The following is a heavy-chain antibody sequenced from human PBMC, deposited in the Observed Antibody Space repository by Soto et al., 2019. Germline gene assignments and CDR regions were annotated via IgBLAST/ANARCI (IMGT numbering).Heavy chain of an antibody. CDR1: GFTFSSYG. D-gene: IGHD6-6*01. J-gene: IGHJ4*02. CDR2: IWYDGSNK. CDR3: ARGGSRNIAARPGFDY. Sequence: GGSLRLSCAASGFTFSSYGMHWVRQAPGKGLEWVAVIWYDGSNKYYADSVKGRFTISRDNSKNTLYLQMNSLRAEDTAVYYCARGGSRNIAARPGFDYWGQGTLVTVSS. V-gene: IGHV3-33*01.